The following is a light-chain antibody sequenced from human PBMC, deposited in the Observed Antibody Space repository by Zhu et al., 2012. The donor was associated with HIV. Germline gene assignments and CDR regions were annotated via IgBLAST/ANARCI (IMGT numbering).Light chain of an antibody. V-gene: IGKV3-11*01. CDR1: RAIDTY. CDR2: DAD. CDR3: QQRGNWPVT. J-gene: IGKJ3*01. Sequence: EVMLTQSPATLSLSPGDRATLSCRASRAIDTYLAWYQQKPGQAPRLLIYDADHRATGVPSRFTGSGSGTDFTLTISSLEPEDCAIYYCQQRGNWPVTFGPGTTVEI.